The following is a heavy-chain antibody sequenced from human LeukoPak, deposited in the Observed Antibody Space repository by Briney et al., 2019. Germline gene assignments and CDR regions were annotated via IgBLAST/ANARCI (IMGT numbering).Heavy chain of an antibody. CDR3: AKASGSYSVYYYGMDV. V-gene: IGHV3-9*01. Sequence: GGSLRLSCAASGFTFDDYAMHWVRQAPGKGLEWVSGISWNSGSIGYADSVKGRFTISRDNAKNSLYLQMNSLRAEDTALYYCAKASGSYSVYYYGMDVWGQGTTVTVSS. D-gene: IGHD1-26*01. CDR2: ISWNSGSI. CDR1: GFTFDDYA. J-gene: IGHJ6*02.